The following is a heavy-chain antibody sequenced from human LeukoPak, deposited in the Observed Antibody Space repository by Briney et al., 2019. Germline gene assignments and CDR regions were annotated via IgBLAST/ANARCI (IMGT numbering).Heavy chain of an antibody. J-gene: IGHJ6*03. D-gene: IGHD4-17*01. CDR3: ARRRDGDYLPHPKDKYYYYYYYMDV. Sequence: SETLSLTCTVSGGSISSYYWSWIRQPPGKGLEWIGYIYYSGSTNYNPSLKSRVTISVDTSKNQFSLKLSSVTAADTAVYYCARRRDGDYLPHPKDKYYYYYYYMDVWGKGTTVTISS. V-gene: IGHV4-59*12. CDR2: IYYSGST. CDR1: GGSISSYY.